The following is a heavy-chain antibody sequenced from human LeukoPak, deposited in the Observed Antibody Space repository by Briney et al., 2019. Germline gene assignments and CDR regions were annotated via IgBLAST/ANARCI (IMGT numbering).Heavy chain of an antibody. Sequence: RTSETLSLTCAVYGGSFSGYYWSWIRQPPGKGLEWIGTIYSSGSTYYKPSLKSRVIIAVDTSKNQFSLKLSSVTAADTAVYYCARRGFRNWFDPWGQGTLVTVSS. J-gene: IGHJ5*02. CDR3: ARRGFRNWFDP. CDR2: IYSSGST. CDR1: GGSFSGYY. D-gene: IGHD3-10*01. V-gene: IGHV4-34*01.